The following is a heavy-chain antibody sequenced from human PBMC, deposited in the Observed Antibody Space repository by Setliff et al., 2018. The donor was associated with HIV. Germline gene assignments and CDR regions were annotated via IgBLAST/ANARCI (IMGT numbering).Heavy chain of an antibody. J-gene: IGHJ4*02. CDR1: GGSVSTTSYS. D-gene: IGHD5-18*01. CDR3: ARQRKLNTAMAYDFDY. Sequence: SETLSLTCTVSGGSVSTTSYSWGWIRQPPGKGLEWIGSIYYSGSTSYNPSLKSQVTISVDTSKNQFSLRVNSVTAVDTAVYYCARQRKLNTAMAYDFDYWGQGTLVTVSS. CDR2: IYYSGST. V-gene: IGHV4-39*01.